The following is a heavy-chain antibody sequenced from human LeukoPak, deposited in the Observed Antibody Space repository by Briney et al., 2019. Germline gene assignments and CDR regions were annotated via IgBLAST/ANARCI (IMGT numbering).Heavy chain of an antibody. CDR1: GFTFSSYA. CDR2: ISYDGSNK. CDR3: AKDLNWNDVGSYFDY. Sequence: GGSLRLSSAASGFTFSSYAMHWVRQAPGKGLEWVAVISYDGSNKYYADSVKGRFTISRDNSKNTLYLQMNSLRAEDTAVYYCAKDLNWNDVGSYFDYWGQGTLVTVSS. J-gene: IGHJ4*02. D-gene: IGHD1-1*01. V-gene: IGHV3-30*04.